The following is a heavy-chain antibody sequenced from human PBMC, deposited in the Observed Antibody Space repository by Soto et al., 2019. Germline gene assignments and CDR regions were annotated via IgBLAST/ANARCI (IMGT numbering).Heavy chain of an antibody. CDR3: ARVLSAAATGAFDI. D-gene: IGHD3-16*02. CDR2: ISSTSVYI. V-gene: IGHV3-21*01. J-gene: IGHJ3*02. Sequence: GFLRLSCAASGFSFGDYTMNWVRQAPGKGLEWLSSISSTSVYIDYADSLKGRFTISRDNAKNSLSLQMNSLRAEDTAVYYCARVLSAAATGAFDIWGQGTMVTVSS. CDR1: GFSFGDYT.